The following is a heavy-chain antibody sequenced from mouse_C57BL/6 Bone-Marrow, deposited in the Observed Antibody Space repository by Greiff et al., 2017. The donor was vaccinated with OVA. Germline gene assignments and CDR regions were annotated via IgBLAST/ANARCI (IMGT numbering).Heavy chain of an antibody. Sequence: VQLVESGPGLVAPSQSLSITCTVSGFSLTSYGVDWVRQPPGKGLEWLGGIWGGGSTNYNSALMSRLSIRKDNSKSQVLLKMNTLQTDDTARYCCAKQSAVLGMDYWGQGTSVTVSS. J-gene: IGHJ4*01. CDR2: IWGGGST. D-gene: IGHD1-1*01. CDR3: AKQSAVLGMDY. CDR1: GFSLTSYG. V-gene: IGHV2-9*01.